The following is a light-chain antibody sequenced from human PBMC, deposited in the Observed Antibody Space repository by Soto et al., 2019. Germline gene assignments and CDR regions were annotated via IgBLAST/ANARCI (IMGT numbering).Light chain of an antibody. CDR1: QSISNS. CDR3: QQYNGYWT. J-gene: IGKJ1*01. V-gene: IGKV1-5*03. CDR2: EAS. Sequence: DIQMTQSPSTLSASVGDRVTITCRASQSISNSLAWYQQKPGKAPKLLIYEASSLKSGVPSRFSGSGSWTEYNLTISSLQPDDFATYSCQQYNGYWTFGQGTKVEIK.